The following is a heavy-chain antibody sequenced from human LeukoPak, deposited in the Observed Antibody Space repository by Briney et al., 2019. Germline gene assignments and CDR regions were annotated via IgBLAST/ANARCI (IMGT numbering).Heavy chain of an antibody. V-gene: IGHV3-21*01. Sequence: GSLRLSCAASGFTFSSYSMNWVRQAPGKGLEWVSSISSSSSYIYYADSVKGRFTISRDNAKNSLYLQRNSLRAEDTAVYYCLPLYGSGSYPEYWGQGTLVTVSS. CDR3: LPLYGSGSYPEY. CDR1: GFTFSSYS. CDR2: ISSSSSYI. D-gene: IGHD3-10*01. J-gene: IGHJ4*02.